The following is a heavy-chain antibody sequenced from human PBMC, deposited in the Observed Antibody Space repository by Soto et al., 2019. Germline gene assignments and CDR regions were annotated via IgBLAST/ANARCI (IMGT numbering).Heavy chain of an antibody. CDR1: VFTFSSYG. CDR3: ASEYCSGGRCYYYGMDV. D-gene: IGHD2-15*01. Sequence: QVQLVESGGGVVQPGRSLRLSCAASVFTFSSYGMHWVLQAPDKGLEWVAVIWYDGSNKYYADSVKGRFTISRDNSKNTLYLQMNSLRAEDTAVYYCASEYCSGGRCYYYGMDVWGQGTTVTVSS. CDR2: IWYDGSNK. J-gene: IGHJ6*02. V-gene: IGHV3-33*01.